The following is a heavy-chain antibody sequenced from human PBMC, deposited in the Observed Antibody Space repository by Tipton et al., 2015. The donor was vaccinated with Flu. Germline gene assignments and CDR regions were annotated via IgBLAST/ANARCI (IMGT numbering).Heavy chain of an antibody. CDR2: INHSGST. CDR3: ARGYCSGGSCSYLFSQSRRHRAHNFDP. D-gene: IGHD2-15*01. CDR1: GGSFSGYY. V-gene: IGHV4-34*01. Sequence: TLSLTCAVYGGSFSGYYWSWIRQPPGKGLEWIGEINHSGSTNYNPSLKSRVTISVDTSKNQFSLKLSSVAAADTAVYYCARGYCSGGSCSYLFSQSRRHRAHNFDPWGQGTLVTVSS. J-gene: IGHJ5*02.